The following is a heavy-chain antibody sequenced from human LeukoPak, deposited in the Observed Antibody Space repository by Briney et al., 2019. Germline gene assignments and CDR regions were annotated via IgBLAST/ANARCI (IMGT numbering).Heavy chain of an antibody. CDR1: GFTFSSYA. Sequence: GGSLRLSCAASGFTFSSYAMSWVRQAPGKGLEWVSAISGSGGSTYYADSVKGRFTISRDNSKNTLYLQMNSLRAEDTAVYYCADDQNWPRYAFDIWGQGTMVTVSS. D-gene: IGHD1-1*01. CDR3: ADDQNWPRYAFDI. J-gene: IGHJ3*02. CDR2: ISGSGGST. V-gene: IGHV3-23*01.